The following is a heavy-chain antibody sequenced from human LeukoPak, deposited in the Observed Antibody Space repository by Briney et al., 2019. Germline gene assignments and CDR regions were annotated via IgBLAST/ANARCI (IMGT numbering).Heavy chain of an antibody. CDR3: TTDVRYSGSYPAGY. CDR1: GFTFSSYA. J-gene: IGHJ4*02. V-gene: IGHV3-15*07. Sequence: GGSLRLSCAASGFTFSSYAMHWVRQAPGKGLEWVGRIKSKTDGGTTDYAAPVKGRFTISRDDSKNTLYLQMNSLKTEDTAVYYCTTDVRYSGSYPAGYWGQGTLVTVSS. D-gene: IGHD1-26*01. CDR2: IKSKTDGGTT.